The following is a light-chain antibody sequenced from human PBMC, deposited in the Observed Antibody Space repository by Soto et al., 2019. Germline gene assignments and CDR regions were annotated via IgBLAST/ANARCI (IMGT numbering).Light chain of an antibody. J-gene: IGLJ2*01. V-gene: IGLV1-51*01. CDR2: DTN. CDR3: GTWDTSLSAVV. CDR1: SSNIGKNY. Sequence: QSVLTRPPSVSAAPGQKVTISCSGASSNIGKNYVSWYQQLPGAAPKLVIFDTNKRPSGIPDRFSGSKSGTSAALDITALQTGDEADYYCGTWDTSLSAVVFGGGTKVTVL.